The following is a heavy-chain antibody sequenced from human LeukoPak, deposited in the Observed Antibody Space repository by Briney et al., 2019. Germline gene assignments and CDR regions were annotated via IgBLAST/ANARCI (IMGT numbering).Heavy chain of an antibody. CDR1: GFTFSSYA. D-gene: IGHD5-12*01. V-gene: IGHV3-30-3*01. Sequence: GGSLRLSCAASGFTFSSYAMHWVRQAPGKGLEWVAVISYDGSNKYYADSVKVRFTISRDNSKNTLYLQMNSLRAEDTAVYYCASCGYSGCDYYYYYGMDVWGQGTTVTVSS. J-gene: IGHJ6*02. CDR3: ASCGYSGCDYYYYYGMDV. CDR2: ISYDGSNK.